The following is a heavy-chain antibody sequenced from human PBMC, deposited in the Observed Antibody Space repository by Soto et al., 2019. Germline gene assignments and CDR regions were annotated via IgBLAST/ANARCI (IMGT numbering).Heavy chain of an antibody. V-gene: IGHV3-30-3*01. J-gene: IGHJ5*02. CDR1: GFTFSSYA. D-gene: IGHD5-12*01. Sequence: QVQLVESGGGVVQPGRSLRLSCAASGFTFSSYAMHWVRQAPGKGLEWVAVISYDGSNKYDADSVKGRFTISRDNSKNTLYLHMNSLRAEDTAVYYCARSAYSGYVDHWGQGTLVTVSS. CDR2: ISYDGSNK. CDR3: ARSAYSGYVDH.